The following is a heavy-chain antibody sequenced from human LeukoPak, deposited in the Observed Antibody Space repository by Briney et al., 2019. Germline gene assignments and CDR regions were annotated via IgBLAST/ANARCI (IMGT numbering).Heavy chain of an antibody. CDR2: IYQSGST. Sequence: SGTLSLTCAVSGGSISSSNWWSWVRQPPGKGLEWIGEIYQSGSTNYNPSLKSRVTISVDKSKNQFSLKLSSVTAADTAVYYCARDKLAYCGGDCFLYYYGMDVWGQGTTVTVSS. J-gene: IGHJ6*02. V-gene: IGHV4-4*02. D-gene: IGHD2-21*02. CDR3: ARDKLAYCGGDCFLYYYGMDV. CDR1: GGSISSSNW.